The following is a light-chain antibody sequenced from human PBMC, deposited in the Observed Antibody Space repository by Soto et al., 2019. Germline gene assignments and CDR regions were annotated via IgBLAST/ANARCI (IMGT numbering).Light chain of an antibody. CDR3: QQYGSSRWT. J-gene: IGKJ1*01. CDR1: QSVSSSY. Sequence: EIVLTQSPGTLSLSPGESATLSCLASQSVSSSYLAWYQQRRGQAPRLLIYGATSRATGIPDRFSGSGSGTDFTLTISRLEPEDFAVYYCQQYGSSRWTFGQGTKVDIK. CDR2: GAT. V-gene: IGKV3-20*01.